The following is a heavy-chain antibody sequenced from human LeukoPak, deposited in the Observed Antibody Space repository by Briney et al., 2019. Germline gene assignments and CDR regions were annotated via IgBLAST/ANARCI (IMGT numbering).Heavy chain of an antibody. V-gene: IGHV6-1*01. CDR1: GDSVSSNSAA. D-gene: IGHD6-19*01. Sequence: SQTLSLTCAISGDSVSSNSAAWNWIRQSPSRGLEWLGRRYYRSKWYNDYAVSVKSRITINPDTSKNQFSLQLNSVTPEDTAVYYCAREGAGDSSGWYYWYFDLWGRGTLVTVSS. CDR2: RYYRSKWYN. CDR3: AREGAGDSSGWYYWYFDL. J-gene: IGHJ2*01.